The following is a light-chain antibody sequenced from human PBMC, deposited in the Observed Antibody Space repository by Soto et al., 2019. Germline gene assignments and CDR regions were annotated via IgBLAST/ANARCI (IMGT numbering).Light chain of an antibody. CDR3: SSFAGNNNLV. CDR2: EVS. Sequence: QSVLTQPPSASGSPGQSVTISCTGTSSDVGGYNYVSWYQQHPGKAPKLMISEVSKRPSGVPDRFSGSKSGNTASLTVSGLHAEDEADYYFSSFAGNNNLVFGGGTKLTVL. J-gene: IGLJ2*01. V-gene: IGLV2-8*01. CDR1: SSDVGGYNY.